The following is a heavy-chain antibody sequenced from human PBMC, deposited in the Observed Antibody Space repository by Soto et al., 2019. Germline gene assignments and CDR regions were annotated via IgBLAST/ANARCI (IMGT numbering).Heavy chain of an antibody. Sequence: SETLSLTCTVSGGSISSGGYYWSWIRQHPGKGLEWIGYIYYSGSTYYNPSLKSRVTISVDTSKNRFSLKLSSVTAADTAVYYCARDQVVPAANPDYYYYYGMDVWGQGTTVTVSS. CDR2: IYYSGST. CDR1: GGSISSGGYY. J-gene: IGHJ6*02. D-gene: IGHD2-2*01. V-gene: IGHV4-31*03. CDR3: ARDQVVPAANPDYYYYYGMDV.